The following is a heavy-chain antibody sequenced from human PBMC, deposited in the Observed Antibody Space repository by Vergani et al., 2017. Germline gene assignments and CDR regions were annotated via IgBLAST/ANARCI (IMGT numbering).Heavy chain of an antibody. CDR1: GFTFSSYG. J-gene: IGHJ4*02. CDR2: ISYDGSNK. Sequence: QVQLVESGGGVVQPGRSLRLSCAASGFTFSSYGMHWVRQAPGKGLEWVAVISYDGSNKYYADSVKGRFTISRDNSKNTLYLQMNSLRAEDTAVYYCARDENYYDSSGYGGSDYWGQGTLVTVSS. CDR3: ARDENYYDSSGYGGSDY. D-gene: IGHD3-22*01. V-gene: IGHV3-30*03.